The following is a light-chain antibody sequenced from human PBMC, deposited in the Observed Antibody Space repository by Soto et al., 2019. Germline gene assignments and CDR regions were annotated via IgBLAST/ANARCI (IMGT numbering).Light chain of an antibody. V-gene: IGLV3-21*02. CDR3: QVWDSGSDHYV. CDR2: DDS. Sequence: SYELTQPPSVSVAPGQTARITCGGNYIGSESVHWYQQKPGQAPLLVVYDDSDRPSGIPERVSGSKSGNTATLTISMVEAGDEADYYCQVWDSGSDHYVFGTGTKLTVL. CDR1: YIGSES. J-gene: IGLJ1*01.